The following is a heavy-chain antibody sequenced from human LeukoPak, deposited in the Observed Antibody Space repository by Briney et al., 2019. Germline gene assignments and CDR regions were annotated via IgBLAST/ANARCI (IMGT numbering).Heavy chain of an antibody. J-gene: IGHJ4*02. CDR2: INPNSGGT. CDR1: GYTFTGYY. V-gene: IGHV1-2*02. CDR3: VSGESTYYHDSSGYYYDY. D-gene: IGHD3-22*01. Sequence: ASVKVSCKASGYTFTGYYMHWVRQAPAQALEWMGWINPNSGGTKYAQKFQGRVTMTRDTSISTAYMELSRLTSDDTAVYYCVSGESTYYHDSSGYYYDYWGQGTLVTVSS.